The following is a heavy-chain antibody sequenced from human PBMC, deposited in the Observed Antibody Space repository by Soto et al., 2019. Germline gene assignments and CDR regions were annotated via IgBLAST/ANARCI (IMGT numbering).Heavy chain of an antibody. CDR2: ISYDGSNK. CDR3: ARVSDTAMATPVSYWYFDL. CDR1: GFTFSSYA. J-gene: IGHJ2*01. V-gene: IGHV3-30-3*01. Sequence: GSLRLSCAASGFTFSSYAMHWVRQAPGKGLEWVAVISYDGSNKYYADSVKGRFTISRDNSKNTLYLQMSSLRAEDTAVYYCARVSDTAMATPVSYWYFDLRGRGTLVTVSS. D-gene: IGHD5-18*01.